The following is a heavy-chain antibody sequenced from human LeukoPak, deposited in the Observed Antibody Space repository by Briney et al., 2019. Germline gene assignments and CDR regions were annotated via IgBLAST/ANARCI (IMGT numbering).Heavy chain of an antibody. D-gene: IGHD3-22*01. CDR2: INSDGSST. Sequence: QPGGSLRLSCAASGCTFSSYWMHWVRQAPGKGLVWVSRINSDGSSTSYADSVKGRFTISRDNAKNTLYLQMNSLRAEDTAVYYCARDAPYYDSSGYSPTNNWFDPWGQGTLVTVSS. V-gene: IGHV3-74*01. CDR3: ARDAPYYDSSGYSPTNNWFDP. CDR1: GCTFSSYW. J-gene: IGHJ5*02.